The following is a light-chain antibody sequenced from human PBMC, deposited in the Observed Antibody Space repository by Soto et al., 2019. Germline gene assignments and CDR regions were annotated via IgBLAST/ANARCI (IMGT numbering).Light chain of an antibody. CDR1: SGHSSYA. Sequence: QLVLTQSPSASASLGASVKLTCTLSSGHSSYAIAWHQQRPEKGPRYLMKLNSDGSHSKGDGIPDRFSGSSSGAERYLTISSLQSEDEADYYSQTWVTGIQVFGGGTQLTVL. CDR2: LNSDGSH. V-gene: IGLV4-69*01. CDR3: QTWVTGIQV. J-gene: IGLJ2*01.